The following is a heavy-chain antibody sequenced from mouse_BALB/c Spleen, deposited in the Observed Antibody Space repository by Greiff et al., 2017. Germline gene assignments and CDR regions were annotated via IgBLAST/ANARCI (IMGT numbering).Heavy chain of an antibody. CDR3: ARLGRYDGFAY. J-gene: IGHJ3*01. V-gene: IGHV5-17*02. D-gene: IGHD2-14*01. CDR2: ISSGSSTI. Sequence: EVHLVESGGGLVQPGGSRKLSCAASGFTFSSFGMHWVRQAPEKGLEWVAYISSGSSTIYYADTVKGRFTISRDNPKNTLFLQMTSLRSEDTAMYYCARLGRYDGFAYWGQGTLVTVSA. CDR1: GFTFSSFG.